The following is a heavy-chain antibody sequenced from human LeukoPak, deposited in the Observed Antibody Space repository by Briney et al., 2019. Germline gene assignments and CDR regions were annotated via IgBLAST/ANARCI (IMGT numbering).Heavy chain of an antibody. CDR1: EFSLGAYA. Sequence: GGSLRLSCAASEFSLGAYAMNWVRQAPGKGLEWVSYISASSSATYYAESVKGRFTISRDNGQNSLYLLMNSLRAEDTAVYYCTRGVGRRGGTFDYWGQGTLVTVSS. J-gene: IGHJ4*02. CDR3: TRGVGRRGGTFDY. D-gene: IGHD3-10*01. CDR2: ISASSSAT. V-gene: IGHV3-48*01.